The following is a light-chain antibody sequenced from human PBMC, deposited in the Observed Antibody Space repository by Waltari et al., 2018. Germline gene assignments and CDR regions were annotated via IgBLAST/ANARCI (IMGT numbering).Light chain of an antibody. J-gene: IGLJ2*01. Sequence: SSELSQDPAVSVALGQTVRITCQGDSLRTYYASWSRQKPGQSPVLLIYGKNNRPSGIPDRFSASSSGNTASFTITGARAEDEADYYCNTRDMSGDVVYGGGTKLTVL. CDR3: NTRDMSGDVV. V-gene: IGLV3-19*01. CDR1: SLRTYY. CDR2: GKN.